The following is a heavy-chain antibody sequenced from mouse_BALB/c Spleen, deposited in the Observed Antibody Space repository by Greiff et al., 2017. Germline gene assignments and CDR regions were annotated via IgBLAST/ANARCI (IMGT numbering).Heavy chain of an antibody. Sequence: EVQVVESGGGLVQPGGSRKLSCAASGFTFSSFGMHWVRQAPEKGLEWVAYISSGSSTIYYADTVKGRFTISRDNPKNTLFLQMTSLRSEDTAMYYCARHYGNYYYAMDYWGQGTSVTVSS. CDR2: ISSGSSTI. J-gene: IGHJ4*01. CDR3: ARHYGNYYYAMDY. CDR1: GFTFSSFG. D-gene: IGHD2-1*01. V-gene: IGHV5-17*02.